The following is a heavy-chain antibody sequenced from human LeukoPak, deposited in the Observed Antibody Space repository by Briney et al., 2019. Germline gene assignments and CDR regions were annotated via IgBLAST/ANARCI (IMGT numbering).Heavy chain of an antibody. Sequence: GGSLRLSCAASGVTFSKYGMHWVRQAPGKGVGWVAVISYDGNNKYYADSVKGRFTISRDNSKNTLYLQMNSLRAEDTAVYYCAKDARYSSGWKSSDYWGQGTLVTVSS. J-gene: IGHJ4*02. CDR3: AKDARYSSGWKSSDY. CDR2: ISYDGNNK. D-gene: IGHD6-19*01. CDR1: GVTFSKYG. V-gene: IGHV3-30*12.